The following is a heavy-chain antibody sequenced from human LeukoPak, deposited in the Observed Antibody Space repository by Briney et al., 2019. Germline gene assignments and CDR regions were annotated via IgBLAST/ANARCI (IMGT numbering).Heavy chain of an antibody. J-gene: IGHJ4*02. CDR1: GFTVSSNY. CDR2: IYSGGIT. D-gene: IGHD4-23*01. CDR3: ARDRGGNEFDY. V-gene: IGHV3-53*01. Sequence: GGSLRLSCAASGFTVSSNYMSWVRQAPGKGLEWVSVIYSGGITYYADSVKGRFTISRDNSKNTLYLQMNSLRAEDTAVYYCARDRGGNEFDYWGQGTLVTVSS.